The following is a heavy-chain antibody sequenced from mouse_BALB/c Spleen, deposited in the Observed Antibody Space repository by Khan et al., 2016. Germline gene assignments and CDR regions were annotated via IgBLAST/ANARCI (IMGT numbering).Heavy chain of an antibody. CDR1: GFSITGFA. CDR3: ASDDDYDGGFAY. Sequence: QVQLKESGPGLVAPSQSLSITCTVSGFSITGFAVNWVRQPPGKGLEWLGGIWGDGSTDYDSALKSRLSISKDNSKSQVFIQMKRRQTDDTARYYCASDDDYDGGFAYWGQGTLVTVSA. V-gene: IGHV2-6-7*01. D-gene: IGHD2-4*01. CDR2: IWGDGST. J-gene: IGHJ3*01.